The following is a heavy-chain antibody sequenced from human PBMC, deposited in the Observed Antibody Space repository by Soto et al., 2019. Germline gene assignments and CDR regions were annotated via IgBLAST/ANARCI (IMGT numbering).Heavy chain of an antibody. CDR2: INAGNGNT. J-gene: IGHJ4*02. D-gene: IGHD2-15*01. CDR3: ARDLGGWPDY. Sequence: PGESLKISCKGSGYSFTSYWIGWVRQAPGQRLEWMGWINAGNGNTKYSQKFQGRVTITRDTSASTAYMGLSSLRSEDTAVYYCARDLGGWPDYWGQGTLVTVSS. V-gene: IGHV1-3*01. CDR1: GYSFTSYW.